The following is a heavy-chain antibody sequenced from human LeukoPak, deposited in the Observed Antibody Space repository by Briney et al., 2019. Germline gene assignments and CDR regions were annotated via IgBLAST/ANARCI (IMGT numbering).Heavy chain of an antibody. CDR2: INPNSGGT. J-gene: IGHJ3*02. D-gene: IGHD3-22*01. Sequence: ASVKVSCKASGYTFTGYYMHWVRQAPGQGLEWMGWINPNSGGTNYAQKFQGRVTMTRDTPIGTAYMELSRLRSDDTAVYYCARASGYYYGAFDIWGQGTMVTVSS. CDR1: GYTFTGYY. CDR3: ARASGYYYGAFDI. V-gene: IGHV1-2*02.